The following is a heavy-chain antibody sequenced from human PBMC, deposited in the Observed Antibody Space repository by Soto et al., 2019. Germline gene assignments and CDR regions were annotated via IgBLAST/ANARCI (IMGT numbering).Heavy chain of an antibody. Sequence: PGGSLRLSCAASGFTFSDHYMDWVRQAPGKRLEWVGRIRNKANSYTTVYAASVRGRFTISRDDSKNSLYLQMDSLKTEDTAVYYCARGPDILTAYYGPFEYWDQGTLVTVSS. V-gene: IGHV3-72*01. CDR3: ARGPDILTAYYGPFEY. CDR2: IRNKANSYTT. J-gene: IGHJ4*02. D-gene: IGHD3-9*01. CDR1: GFTFSDHY.